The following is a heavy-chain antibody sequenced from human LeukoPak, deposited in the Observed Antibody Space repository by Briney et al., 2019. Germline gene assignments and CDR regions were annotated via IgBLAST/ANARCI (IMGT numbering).Heavy chain of an antibody. V-gene: IGHV5-10-1*01. Sequence: GESLRISCKDSGYSFTSYWISWVCQMPGKGLEWMGRIDPSDSYTNYSPSFQGHVTISADKSISTAYLQWSSLKASDTAMYYCARFGVTIFGVDPFDYWGQGTLVTVSS. D-gene: IGHD3-3*01. CDR3: ARFGVTIFGVDPFDY. J-gene: IGHJ4*02. CDR2: IDPSDSYT. CDR1: GYSFTSYW.